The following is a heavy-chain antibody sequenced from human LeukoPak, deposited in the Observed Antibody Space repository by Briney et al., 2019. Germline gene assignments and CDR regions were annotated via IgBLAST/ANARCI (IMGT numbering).Heavy chain of an antibody. J-gene: IGHJ3*02. V-gene: IGHV3-21*01. CDR2: IRSSSSCI. CDR1: GFTFSSYS. Sequence: KPGGSLRLSCAASGFTFSSYSMNWVRQAPGKGLEWVSSIRSSSSCIYYADSVKGRFTISRDNAKNSLYLQMNSLRAEDTAVYYCARHSGRIVSDAFDIWGQGTMVTVSS. CDR3: ARHSGRIVSDAFDI. D-gene: IGHD5-12*01.